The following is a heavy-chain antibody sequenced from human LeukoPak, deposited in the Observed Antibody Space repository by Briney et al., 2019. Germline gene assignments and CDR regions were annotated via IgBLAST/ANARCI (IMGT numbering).Heavy chain of an antibody. CDR2: INHSGST. D-gene: IGHD3-10*01. CDR1: GGSFSGYY. J-gene: IGHJ4*02. V-gene: IGHV4-34*01. Sequence: PSETLSLTCAVYGGSFSGYYWSWIRQPPGKGLEWIAEINHSGSTNYNPSLKSRVTISVDTSKNQFSLKLSSVTAADTAVYYCARGTNYGSGSFIDYWGQGTLVTVSS. CDR3: ARGTNYGSGSFIDY.